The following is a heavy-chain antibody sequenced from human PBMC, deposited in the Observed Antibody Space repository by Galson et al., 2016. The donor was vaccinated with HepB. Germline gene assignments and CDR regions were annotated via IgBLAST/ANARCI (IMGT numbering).Heavy chain of an antibody. Sequence: SLRLSCAASGFSFSRNAMHWVRQAPGEGLEWVSVISYDGSSQRYADSVKGRFTISRDNSKNTLFLQMNSQRPEDTALYYCATCEYGDYSGAFNIWGQGTMVTVSS. CDR1: GFSFSRNA. J-gene: IGHJ3*02. CDR3: ATCEYGDYSGAFNI. D-gene: IGHD4-17*01. CDR2: ISYDGSSQ. V-gene: IGHV3-30*01.